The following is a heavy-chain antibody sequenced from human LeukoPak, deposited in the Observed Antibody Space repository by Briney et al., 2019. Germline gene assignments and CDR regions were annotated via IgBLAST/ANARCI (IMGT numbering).Heavy chain of an antibody. CDR1: GFTFSSYA. D-gene: IGHD4-17*01. CDR2: IKQDGSEK. J-gene: IGHJ4*02. Sequence: GGSLRLSCAASGFTFSSYAMHWVRQAPGKGLEWVANIKQDGSEKYYVDSVKGRFTISRDNAKNSLYLQMNSLRPEDTAVYYCARDPATTVTTYAYWGQGTLVTVSS. CDR3: ARDPATTVTTYAY. V-gene: IGHV3-7*01.